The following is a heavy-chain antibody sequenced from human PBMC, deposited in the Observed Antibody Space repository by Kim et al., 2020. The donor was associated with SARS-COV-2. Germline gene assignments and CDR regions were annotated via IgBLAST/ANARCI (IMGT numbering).Heavy chain of an antibody. CDR3: ARETVAYCGGDCYPSPTYYYYYGMDV. J-gene: IGHJ6*02. V-gene: IGHV4-61*01. CDR2: IYYSGST. CDR1: GGSVSSGSYY. Sequence: SETLSLTCTVSGGSVSSGSYYWSWIRQPPGKGLEWIGYIYYSGSTNYNPSLKSRVTISVDTSKNQFSLKLSSVTAADTAVYYCARETVAYCGGDCYPSPTYYYYYGMDVWGQGTTVTVSS. D-gene: IGHD2-21*02.